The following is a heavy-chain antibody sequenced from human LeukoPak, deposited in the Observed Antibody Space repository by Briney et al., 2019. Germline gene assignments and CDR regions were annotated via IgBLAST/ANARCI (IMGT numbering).Heavy chain of an antibody. J-gene: IGHJ3*02. CDR3: ASPLGIGAFEI. D-gene: IGHD7-27*01. CDR1: GFTFSSYW. Sequence: GGSLRLSCAASGFTFSSYWMHWVRQAPGKGLVWVSRINSDGSSTSYADSVKGRFTISRDNAKNTLYLQMNSLRADDTAVYHCASPLGIGAFEIWGRGTMVTVSS. CDR2: INSDGSST. V-gene: IGHV3-74*01.